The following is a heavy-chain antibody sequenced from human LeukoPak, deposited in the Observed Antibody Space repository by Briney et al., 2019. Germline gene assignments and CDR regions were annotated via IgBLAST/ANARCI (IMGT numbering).Heavy chain of an antibody. Sequence: ASVKVSCKASGYSFTAYYMHWVRQAPGQGLEWMGWINPNSGGTNYAQKFQGRVTMTRYTSITTAYMEMSRLRSDDTALYYCARSPHILTGENFDYWGQGTLVTVSS. D-gene: IGHD3-9*01. CDR2: INPNSGGT. CDR1: GYSFTAYY. J-gene: IGHJ4*02. V-gene: IGHV1-2*02. CDR3: ARSPHILTGENFDY.